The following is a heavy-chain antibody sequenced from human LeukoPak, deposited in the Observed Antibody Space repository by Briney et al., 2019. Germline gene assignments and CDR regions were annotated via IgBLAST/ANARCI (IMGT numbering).Heavy chain of an antibody. J-gene: IGHJ4*02. Sequence: SETLSLTCAVYGVSFSGYYRSWIRQPPGKGLEWIGEINHSGSTNYNPSLKSRVTISVDTSKNQFSLKLSSVTAADTAVYYCATKPPHVGSGSYRDYWGQGTLVTVSS. CDR3: ATKPPHVGSGSYRDY. CDR1: GVSFSGYY. CDR2: INHSGST. D-gene: IGHD3-10*01. V-gene: IGHV4-34*01.